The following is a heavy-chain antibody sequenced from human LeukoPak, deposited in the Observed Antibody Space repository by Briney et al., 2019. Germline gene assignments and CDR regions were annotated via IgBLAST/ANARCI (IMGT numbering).Heavy chain of an antibody. J-gene: IGHJ4*02. Sequence: PGGPLRLSCAASGFTFSSYAMNWVRQAPGKGLEWVSGISGSGDTTYFADSVKGRFTISRDNSKNTLYLQMSSLRAEDTAVYFCARVEANYYDNIDCWGQGTLVIVSS. CDR3: ARVEANYYDNIDC. CDR2: ISGSGDTT. CDR1: GFTFSSYA. D-gene: IGHD3-22*01. V-gene: IGHV3-23*01.